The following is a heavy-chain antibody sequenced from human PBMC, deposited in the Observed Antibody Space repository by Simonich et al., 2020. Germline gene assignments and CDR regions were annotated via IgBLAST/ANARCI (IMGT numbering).Heavy chain of an antibody. Sequence: EVQLVESGGGLVQPGGSLRLSCAASGFTFRSYWMHWVRQAPGKGRGGVSRYNTEECSTSNADSVKGQITISRDNAKNALYLQMNSLRAEDTAVYYCARDYSNYDAFDIWGQGTMVTVSS. CDR2: YNTEECST. CDR1: GFTFRSYW. V-gene: IGHV3-74*01. D-gene: IGHD4-4*01. J-gene: IGHJ3*02. CDR3: ARDYSNYDAFDI.